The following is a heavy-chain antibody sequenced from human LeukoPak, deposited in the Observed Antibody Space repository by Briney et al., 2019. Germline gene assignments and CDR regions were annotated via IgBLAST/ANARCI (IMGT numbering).Heavy chain of an antibody. J-gene: IGHJ4*02. CDR3: ARDATDSSGYYYLDY. CDR1: GFTFSRYS. D-gene: IGHD3-22*01. Sequence: PGRSLRLSCTASGFTFSRYSMHWVRQAPGKGLEWVAVISYDGSNKYYGHSVEGRFTISRDNSKNTVYLQMNSLRAVDTAVYYCARDATDSSGYYYLDYWGRGTLVTVSS. V-gene: IGHV3-30-3*01. CDR2: ISYDGSNK.